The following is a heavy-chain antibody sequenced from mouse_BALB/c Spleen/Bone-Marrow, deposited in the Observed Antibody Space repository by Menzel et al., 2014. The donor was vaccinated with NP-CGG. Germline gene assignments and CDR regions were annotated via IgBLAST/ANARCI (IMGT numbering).Heavy chain of an antibody. Sequence: QVQLQQSGPGLVAPSQSLSISCTVSGFSLTGYGVNWVRQPPGKGLEWLGMIWGDGSTDYNSALKSRLSISKDNTKSQVFLKMNRLQTDDAARYYCARDSLLITRALDYWGQGTSVTVSS. J-gene: IGHJ4*01. D-gene: IGHD2-4*01. CDR1: GFSLTGYG. CDR2: IWGDGST. CDR3: ARDSLLITRALDY. V-gene: IGHV2-6-7*01.